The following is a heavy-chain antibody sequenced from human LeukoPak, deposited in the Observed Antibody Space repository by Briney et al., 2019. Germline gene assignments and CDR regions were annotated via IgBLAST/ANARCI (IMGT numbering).Heavy chain of an antibody. D-gene: IGHD3-10*01. V-gene: IGHV1-46*01. CDR1: GYTFTSYY. CDR2: INPSGGST. Sequence: ASVKVSCKASGYTFTSYYMHWVRQAPGQGLEWMGIINPSGGSTSYAQKFQGRVTMTRDTSTSTVYMELSSLRSEDTAVYYCARVSGGLLWFGESPIDYWGQGTLVTVSS. CDR3: ARVSGGLLWFGESPIDY. J-gene: IGHJ4*02.